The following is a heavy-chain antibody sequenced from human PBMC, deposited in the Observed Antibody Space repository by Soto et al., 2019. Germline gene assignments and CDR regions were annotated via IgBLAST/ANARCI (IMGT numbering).Heavy chain of an antibody. CDR1: GGSFSGYY. CDR2: INHSGST. V-gene: IGHV4-34*01. J-gene: IGHJ4*02. Sequence: SETLSLTCAVYGGSFSGYYWSWIRQPPGKGLEWIGEINHSGSTNYNPSLKSRVTISVDTSKNQFSLKLSSVTAADTAVYYCASWAAAGGGYWGQGTLVTVSS. D-gene: IGHD6-13*01. CDR3: ASWAAAGGGY.